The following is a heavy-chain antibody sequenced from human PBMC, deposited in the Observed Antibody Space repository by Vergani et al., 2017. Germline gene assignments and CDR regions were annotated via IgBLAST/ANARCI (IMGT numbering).Heavy chain of an antibody. J-gene: IGHJ4*02. V-gene: IGHV3-9*01. CDR1: GFTFDDYA. D-gene: IGHD5-24*01. Sequence: EVQLVETGGGLITPGGSLRLSCAASGFTFDDYAMHWVRQAPGKGLEWVSGISWNSGSIGYADSVKGRFTISRDNAKNSLSLQMNSLRAEATAVYYCARGGLDIATNSFYYFDYWGQGTLVTVSS. CDR3: ARGGLDIATNSFYYFDY. CDR2: ISWNSGSI.